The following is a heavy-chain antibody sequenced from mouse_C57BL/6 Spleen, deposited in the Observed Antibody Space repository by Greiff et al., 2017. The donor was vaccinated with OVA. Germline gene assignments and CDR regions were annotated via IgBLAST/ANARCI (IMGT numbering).Heavy chain of an antibody. J-gene: IGHJ4*01. V-gene: IGHV5-9-1*02. CDR3: TRDTTGYAMDY. D-gene: IGHD1-1*01. CDR1: GFTFSSYA. CDR2: ISSGGDYI. Sequence: EVHLVESGEGLVKPGGSLKLSCAASGFTFSSYAMSWVRQTPEKRLEWVAYISSGGDYIYYADTVKGRFTISRDNARNTLYLQMSSLKSEDTAMYYCTRDTTGYAMDYWGQGTSGTVSS.